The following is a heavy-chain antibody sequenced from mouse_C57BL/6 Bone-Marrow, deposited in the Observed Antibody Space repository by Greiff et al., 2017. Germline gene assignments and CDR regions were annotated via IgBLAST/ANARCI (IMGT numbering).Heavy chain of an antibody. D-gene: IGHD1-1*01. J-gene: IGHJ1*03. CDR3: AGTVVAHWYFDV. CDR1: GYTFTSYW. Sequence: QVQLQQPGAELVRPGTSVKLSCKASGYTFTSYWMHWVKQRPGQGLEWIGVIDPSDSYTNYNQKFKGKATLTVDTSSSTAYKQLSSLTSEDSAVYYCAGTVVAHWYFDVWGTGTTVTVSS. V-gene: IGHV1-59*01. CDR2: IDPSDSYT.